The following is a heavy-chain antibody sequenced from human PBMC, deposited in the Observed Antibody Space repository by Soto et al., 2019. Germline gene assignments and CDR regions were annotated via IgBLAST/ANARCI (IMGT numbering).Heavy chain of an antibody. V-gene: IGHV3-73*02. CDR1: GFTFSGSA. J-gene: IGHJ6*02. Sequence: EVQLVESGGGLVQPGGSLKLSCAASGFTFSGSARHWVRQASGKGLEWVGRIRSKANSYATAYAASVKGRFTISRDDSKNTAYLQMNSLKTEDTAVYYCTRHIGGYLYYYYGMDVWGQGTTVTVSS. CDR3: TRHIGGYLYYYYGMDV. D-gene: IGHD5-12*01. CDR2: IRSKANSYAT.